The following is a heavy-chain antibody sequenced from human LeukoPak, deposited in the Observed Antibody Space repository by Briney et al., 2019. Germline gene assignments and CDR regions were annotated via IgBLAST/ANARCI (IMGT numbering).Heavy chain of an antibody. V-gene: IGHV3-48*03. J-gene: IGHJ4*02. CDR3: ARDFVDYYGSGSKNPHAYFDY. CDR1: GFTFSSYE. D-gene: IGHD3-10*01. Sequence: GGSLRLSCAASGFTFSSYEMHWVRQAPGKGLEWVSYISSSGSTIYYADSVKGRFTISRDNAKNSLYLQMNSLRAEDTAVYYCARDFVDYYGSGSKNPHAYFDYWGQGTLVTVSS. CDR2: ISSSGSTI.